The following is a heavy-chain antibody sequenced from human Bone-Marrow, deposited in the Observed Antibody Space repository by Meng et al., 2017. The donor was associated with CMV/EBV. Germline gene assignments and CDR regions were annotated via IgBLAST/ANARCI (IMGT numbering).Heavy chain of an antibody. Sequence: GGSLRLSCAASGFTFSSYEMNWVRQAPGKGLEWVSYISSSGSTIYYADSVKGRFTISRDNSKNTLYLQMNSLRAEDTAVYYCARDLVSSGYYYPFDYWGQGTLVTVSS. J-gene: IGHJ4*02. CDR3: ARDLVSSGYYYPFDY. CDR2: ISSSGSTI. D-gene: IGHD3-22*01. CDR1: GFTFSSYE. V-gene: IGHV3-48*03.